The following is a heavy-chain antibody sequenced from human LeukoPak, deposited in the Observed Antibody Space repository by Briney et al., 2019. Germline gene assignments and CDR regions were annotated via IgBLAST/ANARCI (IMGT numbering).Heavy chain of an antibody. V-gene: IGHV1-24*01. Sequence: ASVKVSCKLSGYSGIELDMHWVRQAPGKGLEWMGGFDREDGGTIYARKFQGRVTMTEDTSTGTAYMELSSLTSEDTAVYYCATHTISGVVTYAFQMWGRGTLVTVSS. CDR3: ATHTISGVVTYAFQM. J-gene: IGHJ3*02. CDR1: GYSGIELD. D-gene: IGHD3-3*01. CDR2: FDREDGGT.